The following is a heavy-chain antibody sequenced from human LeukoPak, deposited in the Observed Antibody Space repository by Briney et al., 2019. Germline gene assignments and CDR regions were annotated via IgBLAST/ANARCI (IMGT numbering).Heavy chain of an antibody. Sequence: GGSLRLSCTVSGLTLSSNSMSWVRQAPGKGLEWVSFIYSDNTHYSDSVKGRFTISRDNSKNTLYLQMNSLRAEDTAVYYCARRAGAYSHPYDYWGQGTLVTVSS. D-gene: IGHD4/OR15-4a*01. J-gene: IGHJ4*02. CDR1: GLTLSSNS. CDR3: ARRAGAYSHPYDY. V-gene: IGHV3-53*01. CDR2: IYSDNT.